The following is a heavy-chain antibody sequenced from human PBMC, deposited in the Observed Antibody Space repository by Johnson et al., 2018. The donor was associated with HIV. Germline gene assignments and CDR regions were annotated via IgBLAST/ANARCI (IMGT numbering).Heavy chain of an antibody. Sequence: VQLVESGGALVKPGGSLRLSCAGTGFTFSSYGMHWVRQAPGKGLEWVAVISYDGSDKYYADSVKGRFTISRDNSKNTLYLQMNSLRAEDMAVYYCARESTATRGDAFDIWGQGTMVTVSS. CDR2: ISYDGSDK. CDR3: ARESTATRGDAFDI. J-gene: IGHJ3*02. D-gene: IGHD4-17*01. V-gene: IGHV3-30*03. CDR1: GFTFSSYG.